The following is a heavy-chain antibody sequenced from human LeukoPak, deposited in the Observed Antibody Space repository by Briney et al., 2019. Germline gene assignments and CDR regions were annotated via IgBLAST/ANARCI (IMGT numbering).Heavy chain of an antibody. Sequence: GGSLRLSCSASGFTFYDYGMSWVRQAPGKGREWVSGINWNGGSTGYADPVKGRFTISRDNAKNSLYLQMNSLRAEDTALYHCARVTIFGVVIRYFDYWGQGTLVTVSS. CDR1: GFTFYDYG. V-gene: IGHV3-20*01. J-gene: IGHJ4*02. CDR3: ARVTIFGVVIRYFDY. CDR2: INWNGGST. D-gene: IGHD3-3*01.